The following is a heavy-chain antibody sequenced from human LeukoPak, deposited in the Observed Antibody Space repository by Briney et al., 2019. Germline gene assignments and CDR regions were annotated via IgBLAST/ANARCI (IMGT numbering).Heavy chain of an antibody. Sequence: SVKVSCKASGGTFISYAISWVRQAPGQGLGWTGGIIPIFGTANYAQKFQGRVTITADESTSTAYMELSSLRSEDTAVYYCAEGGYSSGWYAGYDGFDIWGQGTMVTVSS. J-gene: IGHJ3*02. D-gene: IGHD6-19*01. V-gene: IGHV1-69*13. CDR3: AEGGYSSGWYAGYDGFDI. CDR1: GGTFISYA. CDR2: IIPIFGTA.